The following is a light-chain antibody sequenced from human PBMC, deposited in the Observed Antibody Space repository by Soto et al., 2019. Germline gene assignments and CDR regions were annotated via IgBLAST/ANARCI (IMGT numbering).Light chain of an antibody. CDR1: QSISSY. Sequence: DIQMTQSTSSLSASVGERITITCRASQSISSYLNWYQQKPGKAPKLLIYASSSLQSGVPSRFSGIGSGTDFTITISSLQPEDFATYYCQQSYSTPYTFGQGTNVDI. CDR2: ASS. CDR3: QQSYSTPYT. V-gene: IGKV1-39*01. J-gene: IGKJ2*01.